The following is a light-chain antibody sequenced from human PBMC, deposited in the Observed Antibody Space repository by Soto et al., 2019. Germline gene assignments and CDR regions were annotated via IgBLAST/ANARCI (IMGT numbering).Light chain of an antibody. V-gene: IGKV1-5*03. Sequence: DVHMTQSPATLSAFVGDRATITCRASQSISSWLAWYQQKPGKAPKLLIFKASTLESGVPSRFSGSGSGTEFALTISSLQPDDFATYYCQQYKSYWTFGQGTKVDIK. CDR3: QQYKSYWT. CDR2: KAS. CDR1: QSISSW. J-gene: IGKJ1*01.